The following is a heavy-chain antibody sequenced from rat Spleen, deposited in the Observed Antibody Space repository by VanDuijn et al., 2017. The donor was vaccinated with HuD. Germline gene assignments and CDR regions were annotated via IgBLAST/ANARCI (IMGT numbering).Heavy chain of an antibody. CDR3: TRSYGGYTSNWFAY. Sequence: QVQLKESGPGLVQPSQTLSLTCTVSGFSLTSYTVNWIRQPPGKGLDWMGVIWGDGNSNYNSALKSRLSISRDTSKSQVFLEMNSLQTDDTAIYFCTRSYGGYTSNWFAYWGQGTLVTVSS. J-gene: IGHJ3*01. CDR2: IWGDGNS. V-gene: IGHV2-13*01. CDR1: GFSLTSYT. D-gene: IGHD1-11*01.